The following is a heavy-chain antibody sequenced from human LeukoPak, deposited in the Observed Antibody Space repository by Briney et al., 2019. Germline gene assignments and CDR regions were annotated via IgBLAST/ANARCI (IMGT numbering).Heavy chain of an antibody. D-gene: IGHD2-21*02. J-gene: IGHJ4*02. CDR2: ISGSGGST. CDR3: AKSHHVTAIDY. V-gene: IGHV3-23*01. CDR1: GFTFSTYG. Sequence: GGSLRLSCAASGFTFSTYGMTWVRQAPGKGLEWVSAISGSGGSTYYAGSVKGRFTIPRDNSKNTLYLQMNSLRADDTAVYYCAKSHHVTAIDYWGQGTLVTVSS.